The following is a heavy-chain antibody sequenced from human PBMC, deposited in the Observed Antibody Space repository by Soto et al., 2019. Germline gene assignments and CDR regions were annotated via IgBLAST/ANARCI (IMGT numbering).Heavy chain of an antibody. J-gene: IGHJ5*02. Sequence: GGSLRLSCVASQFTFNIYAMTWVRQAPGKGLEWVSSMSGSGFKKYYADSVKGRFTISRDNSKSTVDLELNNLSAEDTAVYHCAKNQGVELVPLATVDWFDPWGQGTVVTVSS. V-gene: IGHV3-23*01. CDR1: QFTFNIYA. CDR3: AKNQGVELVPLATVDWFDP. CDR2: MSGSGFKK. D-gene: IGHD1-26*01.